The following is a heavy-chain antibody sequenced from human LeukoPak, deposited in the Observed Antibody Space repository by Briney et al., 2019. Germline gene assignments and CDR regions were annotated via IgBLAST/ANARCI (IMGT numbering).Heavy chain of an antibody. CDR2: IEQDGSEK. Sequence: GGSLRLSCAASGFTFSSYWMSWVRQAPGKGLEWVANIEQDGSEKYYVDSVKGRFTISRDNAKNSLYLQMNSLRAEDTAVYYCARAPYDFWSGSGSNWFDPWGQGTLVTVSS. CDR1: GFTFSSYW. CDR3: ARAPYDFWSGSGSNWFDP. D-gene: IGHD3-3*01. J-gene: IGHJ5*02. V-gene: IGHV3-7*03.